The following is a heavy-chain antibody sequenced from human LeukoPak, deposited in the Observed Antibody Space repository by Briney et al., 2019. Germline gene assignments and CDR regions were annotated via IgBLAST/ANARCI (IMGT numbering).Heavy chain of an antibody. CDR2: IKSDGSEE. Sequence: GGSLRLSCVASGFTFSRYWMSWVRQAPGKGLEWVANIKSDGSEEYYVDSVKGRFTISRDNTKTSLYLQMNSLRAEDTAVYYCARDLWGDIDYWGQGTLVTVSS. J-gene: IGHJ4*02. D-gene: IGHD3-16*01. V-gene: IGHV3-7*01. CDR1: GFTFSRYW. CDR3: ARDLWGDIDY.